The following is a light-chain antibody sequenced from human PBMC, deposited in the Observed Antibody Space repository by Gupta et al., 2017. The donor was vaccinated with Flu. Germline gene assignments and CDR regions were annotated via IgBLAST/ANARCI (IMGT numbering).Light chain of an antibody. CDR3: CSYRDSGTLV. CDR2: EVS. Sequence: SALPQPASVSGSPGQSITNSCTGTSTDIGSYDYVSWSQQHPAKAPKLIIFEVSDRTAGIANRFSGSKSANTVSLTISGLQEEEEADYYGCSYRDSGTLVFGTGTRVNV. CDR1: STDIGSYDY. J-gene: IGLJ1*01. V-gene: IGLV2-14*01.